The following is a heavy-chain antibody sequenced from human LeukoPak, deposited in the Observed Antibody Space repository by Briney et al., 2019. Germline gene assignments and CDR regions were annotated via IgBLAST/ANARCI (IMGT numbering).Heavy chain of an antibody. D-gene: IGHD2-2*01. V-gene: IGHV3-23*01. CDR2: ISGSGGST. J-gene: IGHJ4*02. Sequence: GGSLRLSCAASGFTFSSYAMSWVRQAPGKGLEWVSAISGSGGSTYYADSVKGRFTISRDNSKNTLYLQMNSLRAEDTAVYYCANVGCIVVVPAAIRGFDYWGQGTLVTVSS. CDR1: GFTFSSYA. CDR3: ANVGCIVVVPAAIRGFDY.